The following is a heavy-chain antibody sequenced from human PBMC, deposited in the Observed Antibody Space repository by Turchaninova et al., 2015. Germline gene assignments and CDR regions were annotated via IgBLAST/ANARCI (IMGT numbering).Heavy chain of an antibody. D-gene: IGHD3-16*02. Sequence: VPVVQSGAVVKRPCAQWQVAVDVSGYPFTDVVINLVRLVPEQGPEWMGWIITYNCDTHTAQKFHGRVTMTIETSTATAYMELRSLTSDDTAVYYCARFMSSSYGMDVWGRGTTITVSS. CDR2: IITYNCDT. CDR1: GYPFTDVV. CDR3: ARFMSSSYGMDV. J-gene: IGHJ6*02. V-gene: IGHV1-18*04.